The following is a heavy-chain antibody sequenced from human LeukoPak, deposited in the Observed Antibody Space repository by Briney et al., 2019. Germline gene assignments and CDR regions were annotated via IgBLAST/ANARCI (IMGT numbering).Heavy chain of an antibody. J-gene: IGHJ4*02. CDR3: AKDKRGYSGYPFDY. D-gene: IGHD5-12*01. Sequence: GGSLRLSCAASGFTFSSYAMSGVRQAPGKGLEWVSAISGSGGSTYYADSVKGRFTISRDNSKNTLYLQMNSLRAEDTAVYYCAKDKRGYSGYPFDYWGQGTLVTISS. CDR1: GFTFSSYA. V-gene: IGHV3-23*01. CDR2: ISGSGGST.